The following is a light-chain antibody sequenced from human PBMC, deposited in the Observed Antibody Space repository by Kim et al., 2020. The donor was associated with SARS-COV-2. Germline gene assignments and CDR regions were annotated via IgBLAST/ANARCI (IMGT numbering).Light chain of an antibody. CDR1: LGEKY. J-gene: IGLJ2*01. CDR2: QDK. CDR3: QAWDTTVV. V-gene: IGLV3-1*01. Sequence: LGEKYVCWYQQRPGQSPVLVIYQDKNRPSGIPERFSGSNSGNTATLTISGTQAMDEADYYCQAWDTTVVFGGGTQLTVL.